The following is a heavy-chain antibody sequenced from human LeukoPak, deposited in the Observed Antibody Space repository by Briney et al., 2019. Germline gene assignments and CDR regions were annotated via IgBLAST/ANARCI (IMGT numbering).Heavy chain of an antibody. Sequence: ASVKVSCKASGYTFSSYGISWVRQAPGQGLEWMEWISGYNGNTNYAQKLQGRVTMTTDTSMSTAYMELRSLRSDDTAVYYCARGRFKPSMDVWGQGTTVTVSS. CDR3: ARGRFKPSMDV. CDR1: GYTFSSYG. D-gene: IGHD3-10*01. CDR2: ISGYNGNT. V-gene: IGHV1-18*01. J-gene: IGHJ6*02.